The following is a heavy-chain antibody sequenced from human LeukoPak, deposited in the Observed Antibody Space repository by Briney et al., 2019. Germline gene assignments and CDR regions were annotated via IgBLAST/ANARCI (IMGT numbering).Heavy chain of an antibody. CDR2: IKEDGSIQ. J-gene: IGHJ4*02. CDR1: GFTFSSYW. Sequence: GGSLRLSCVSSGFTFSSYWMTWVRQAPGKGLEWLANIKEDGSIQYYLDSVRGRFTISRDNAKTSVYLQLNSLRADDTAVYYCARDVWTGVAVSDYWGQGTLVTVSS. V-gene: IGHV3-7*01. D-gene: IGHD6-19*01. CDR3: ARDVWTGVAVSDY.